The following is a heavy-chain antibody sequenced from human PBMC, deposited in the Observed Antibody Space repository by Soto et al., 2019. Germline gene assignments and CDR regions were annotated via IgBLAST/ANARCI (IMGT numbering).Heavy chain of an antibody. CDR1: GYTFTTYG. Sequence: QVQLVQSGAEVKKPGASVKVSCKTSGYTFTTYGIAWVRQAPGQGLEWMGWISAYNGYTNYTQKFQGRLTMTTDTSTRTAYMDLRSLRSDDTAVYYCARDLSGGGELIIFWGQGTLVTVSS. CDR3: ARDLSGGGELIIF. CDR2: ISAYNGYT. J-gene: IGHJ4*02. D-gene: IGHD2-15*01. V-gene: IGHV1-18*04.